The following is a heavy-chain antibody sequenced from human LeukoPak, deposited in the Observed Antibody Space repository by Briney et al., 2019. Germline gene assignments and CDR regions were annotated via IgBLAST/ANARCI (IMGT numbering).Heavy chain of an antibody. Sequence: PGGSLRLSCAASGFTFSSYAMHWVRQAPGKGLEYVSAISSNGGSTYYANSVKGRFTISRDNSKNTLYLQMGSLRAEDMAVYYCARDGFYISGSYFSYYYMDVWGKGTTVTVPS. D-gene: IGHD1-26*01. CDR3: ARDGFYISGSYFSYYYMDV. CDR1: GFTFSSYA. J-gene: IGHJ6*03. CDR2: ISSNGGST. V-gene: IGHV3-64*01.